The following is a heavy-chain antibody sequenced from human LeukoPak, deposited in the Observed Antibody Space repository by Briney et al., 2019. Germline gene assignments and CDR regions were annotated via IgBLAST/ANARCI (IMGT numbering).Heavy chain of an antibody. CDR2: INPNSGGT. J-gene: IGHJ6*03. D-gene: IGHD5-12*01. CDR3: ARSGYDYGNYYYYMDV. CDR1: GYTFTGYY. V-gene: IGHV1-2*02. Sequence: ASVKVSCKASGYTFTGYYMHWVRQAPGQGLEWMGWINPNSGGTNYAQKFQGRVTMTRDTSISTAYMELSSLRSEDTAVYYCARSGYDYGNYYYYMDVWGKGTTVTVSS.